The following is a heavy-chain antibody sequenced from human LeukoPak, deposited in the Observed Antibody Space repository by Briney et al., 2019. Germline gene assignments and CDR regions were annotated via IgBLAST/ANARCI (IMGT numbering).Heavy chain of an antibody. Sequence: GGSLRLSCVVSGINFNDAWMSWVRQGPGKGLEWVGRLKSRGSGGTADYSAPVKGRFTVSRDDSQNTLYLQMNSLQIEDTAVYFCSWELDVSFGRRLEHWGQGTLVTVAS. CDR1: GINFNDAW. J-gene: IGHJ5*02. CDR2: LKSRGSGGTA. CDR3: SWELDVSFGRRLEH. V-gene: IGHV3-15*01. D-gene: IGHD1-1*01.